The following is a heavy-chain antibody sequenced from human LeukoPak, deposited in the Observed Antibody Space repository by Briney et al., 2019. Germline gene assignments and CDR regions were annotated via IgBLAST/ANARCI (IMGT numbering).Heavy chain of an antibody. J-gene: IGHJ6*02. Sequence: SETLSLTCTVSGGSISSGSYYWSWIRQPAGKGLEWIGRIYTSGSTNYNPSLKSRVTISVDTSKNQFSLKLSSVTAADTAVYYCARHYFSGSYSRLPYYYYYYGMDVWGQGTTVTVSS. D-gene: IGHD1-26*01. CDR2: IYTSGST. CDR1: GGSISSGSYY. V-gene: IGHV4-61*02. CDR3: ARHYFSGSYSRLPYYYYYYGMDV.